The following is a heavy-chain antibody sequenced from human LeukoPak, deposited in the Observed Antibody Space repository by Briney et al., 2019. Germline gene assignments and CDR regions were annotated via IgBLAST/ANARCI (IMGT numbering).Heavy chain of an antibody. J-gene: IGHJ4*02. D-gene: IGHD3-22*01. Sequence: GGSLRLSCAASGFTFSSYSMNWVRQAPGKGLEWVSSISSSSSYIYYADSVKGRFTISRDNAKNSLYLQMNSLRAEDTAVYYCARDRYYYDSSGYFSFDYWGQGTLVTVSS. CDR2: ISSSSSYI. CDR3: ARDRYYYDSSGYFSFDY. V-gene: IGHV3-21*01. CDR1: GFTFSSYS.